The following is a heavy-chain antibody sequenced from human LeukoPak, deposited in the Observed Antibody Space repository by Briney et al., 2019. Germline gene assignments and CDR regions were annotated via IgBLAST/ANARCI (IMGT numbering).Heavy chain of an antibody. D-gene: IGHD3-10*01. Sequence: PGGSLRLSCVASGFPFSISWMNWVRQAPGKGLGWVSRINTDGSNTAYADSVKGRFTISRDNAKNTLYLQMNSLRAEDTAVYYCARVFSSGNYCRVYYFDYWGQGTLVTVSS. J-gene: IGHJ4*02. CDR3: ARVFSSGNYCRVYYFDY. CDR1: GFPFSISW. CDR2: INTDGSNT. V-gene: IGHV3-74*01.